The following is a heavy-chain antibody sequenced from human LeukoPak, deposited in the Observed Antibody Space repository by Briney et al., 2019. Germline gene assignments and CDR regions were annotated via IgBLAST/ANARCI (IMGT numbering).Heavy chain of an antibody. D-gene: IGHD4-23*01. J-gene: IGHJ4*02. Sequence: GGSLRLSCAASGFTFSSYGMHWVRQAPGKGLEWVAVISYDGSNKYYADSVEGRFTISRDNSKNTLYLQMNSLRAEDTAVYYCAKMTTVVTPDGFDYWGQGTLVTVSS. CDR1: GFTFSSYG. CDR3: AKMTTVVTPDGFDY. V-gene: IGHV3-30*18. CDR2: ISYDGSNK.